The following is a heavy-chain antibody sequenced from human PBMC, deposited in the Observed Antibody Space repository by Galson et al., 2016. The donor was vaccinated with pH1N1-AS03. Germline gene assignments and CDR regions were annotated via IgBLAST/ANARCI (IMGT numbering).Heavy chain of an antibody. J-gene: IGHJ4*02. D-gene: IGHD5-24*01. CDR3: ARQVRDGYNDYFDY. Sequence: QSGAEVKKPGESLKISCKTSGYIFTSYWVAWVRHMPGKGLEWMGIIYPGDSDTRYSPSFQGQVTISADRSINTAYLPGSSLMASDTAIYYCARQVRDGYNDYFDYWGQGILVTVSS. V-gene: IGHV5-51*01. CDR2: IYPGDSDT. CDR1: GYIFTSYW.